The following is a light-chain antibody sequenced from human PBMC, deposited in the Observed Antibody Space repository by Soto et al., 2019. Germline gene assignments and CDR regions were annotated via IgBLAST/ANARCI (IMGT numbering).Light chain of an antibody. CDR3: QQYKDWPPVT. J-gene: IGKJ3*01. CDR1: ESVSNS. V-gene: IGKV3-15*01. Sequence: EILLTQSPATLSVSPGEGVTLSCRASESVSNSLAWYQHKPGQPPRLLIYGASTRATGIPARFSGSGSWTQFTLTISSLQSEDSAVYYCQQYKDWPPVTFGPGTKVEIK. CDR2: GAS.